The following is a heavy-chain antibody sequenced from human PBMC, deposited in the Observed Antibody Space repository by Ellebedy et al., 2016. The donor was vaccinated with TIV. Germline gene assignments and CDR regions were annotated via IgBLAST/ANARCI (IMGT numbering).Heavy chain of an antibody. J-gene: IGHJ4*02. CDR3: ARAPLVTMIVVVKGGYFDY. CDR1: GYTFTSYY. Sequence: AASVKVSCKASGYTFTSYYMHWVRQAPGQGLEWMGGIIPIFGTANYAQKFQGRVTITADESTSTAYMELSSLRSEDTAVYYCARAPLVTMIVVVKGGYFDYWGQGTLVTVSS. D-gene: IGHD3-22*01. V-gene: IGHV1-69*13. CDR2: IIPIFGTA.